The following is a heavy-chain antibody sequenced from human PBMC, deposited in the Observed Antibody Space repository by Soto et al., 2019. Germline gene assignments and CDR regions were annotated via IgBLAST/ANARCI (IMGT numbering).Heavy chain of an antibody. V-gene: IGHV4-39*01. J-gene: IGHJ5*02. CDR2: MFYSGAT. D-gene: IGHD2-15*01. Sequence: SETLSLTCTVSGGSISDISYCWGWIRQPPGKGLQWVGCMFYSGATYYNPSLKNRVTLSVDTSNNEFSLKLVSVTAPDTAVYYCARHKSGSDWLDPWGQGTLVTVSS. CDR1: GGSISDISYC. CDR3: ARHKSGSDWLDP.